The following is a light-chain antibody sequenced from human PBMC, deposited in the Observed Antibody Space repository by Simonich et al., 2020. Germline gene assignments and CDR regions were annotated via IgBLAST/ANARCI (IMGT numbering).Light chain of an antibody. Sequence: EIVMPQYPATLSVSSGERATLSCRARKRVSRNLAWYQQKLGKAPRLLIYGASTRATGIPARFSGSGSGTEFTLTISSLQSEDFAVYYCQQYNNWPPTFGQGTKVEIK. CDR2: GAS. CDR1: KRVSRN. J-gene: IGKJ1*01. CDR3: QQYNNWPPT. V-gene: IGKV3-15*01.